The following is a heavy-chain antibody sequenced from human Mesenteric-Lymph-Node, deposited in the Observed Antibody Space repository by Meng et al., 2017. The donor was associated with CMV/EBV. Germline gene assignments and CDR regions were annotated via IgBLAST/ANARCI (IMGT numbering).Heavy chain of an antibody. V-gene: IGHV1-2*02. CDR3: ARDPHDYSNGDY. J-gene: IGHJ4*02. D-gene: IGHD4-11*01. CDR2: INPNSGAT. Sequence: ASVKVSCKASGYTFTDNYIHWVRQAPGEGLEWMGWINPNSGATKYAQTLQGRVTMTRDTSISSDYMELSRLRPDDTAVYYCARDPHDYSNGDYWGQGTLVTVSS. CDR1: GYTFTDNY.